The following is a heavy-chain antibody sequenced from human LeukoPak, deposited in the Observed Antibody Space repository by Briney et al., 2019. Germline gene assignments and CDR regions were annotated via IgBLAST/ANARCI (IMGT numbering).Heavy chain of an antibody. Sequence: PGGSLRLSCAASGFTLSNAWMSWVRQAPGKGLEWVGRIKSKTDGGTTDYAAPVKGRFTISRDDSKNTLYLQMSSLKTEDTAVYYCTTAPRGYDSSGYIRNYYYYYMDVWGEGATVTVSS. CDR1: GFTLSNAW. J-gene: IGHJ6*03. D-gene: IGHD3-22*01. V-gene: IGHV3-15*01. CDR2: IKSKTDGGTT. CDR3: TTAPRGYDSSGYIRNYYYYYMDV.